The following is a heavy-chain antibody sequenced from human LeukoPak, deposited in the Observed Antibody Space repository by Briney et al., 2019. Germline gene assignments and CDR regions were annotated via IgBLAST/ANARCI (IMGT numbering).Heavy chain of an antibody. J-gene: IGHJ2*01. CDR1: GYTFTSYG. Sequence: ASVKVSCKASGYTFTSYGISWVRQAPGQGLEWMGWISAYNGNTNYAQKLQGRVTMTTDTSTSTAYMELRSLRSDDTAVYYCVRDHSHFDWLLPYWYFDLWGRGTLVTVSP. CDR2: ISAYNGNT. D-gene: IGHD3-9*01. V-gene: IGHV1-18*04. CDR3: VRDHSHFDWLLPYWYFDL.